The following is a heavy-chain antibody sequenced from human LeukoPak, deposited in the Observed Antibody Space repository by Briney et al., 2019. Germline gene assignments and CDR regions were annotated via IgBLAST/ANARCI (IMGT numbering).Heavy chain of an antibody. CDR2: IYSGGST. CDR1: GFTVSSNY. J-gene: IGHJ4*02. V-gene: IGHV3-53*01. D-gene: IGHD1-26*01. Sequence: GGSLRLSGAASGFTVSSNYMSWVRQAPGKGLEWVSVIYSGGSTYYADSVKGRFTISRDNSKNTLYLQMNSLRAEATAVYYCARASYSGSYGIFDYWGQGTLVTVSS. CDR3: ARASYSGSYGIFDY.